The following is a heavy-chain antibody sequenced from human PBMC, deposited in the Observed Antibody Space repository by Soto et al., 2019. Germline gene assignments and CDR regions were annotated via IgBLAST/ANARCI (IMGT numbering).Heavy chain of an antibody. CDR3: ARHSLVVVAAPPLNWFDP. J-gene: IGHJ5*02. V-gene: IGHV4-39*01. Sequence: SETLSLTCTVSGGSISSSSYYWGWIRQPPGKGLEWIGSIYYSGSTYYNPSLKSRVTISVDTSKNQFSLKLSSVTAADTAVYYCARHSLVVVAAPPLNWFDPWGQGTLVTVSS. CDR2: IYYSGST. D-gene: IGHD2-15*01. CDR1: GGSISSSSYY.